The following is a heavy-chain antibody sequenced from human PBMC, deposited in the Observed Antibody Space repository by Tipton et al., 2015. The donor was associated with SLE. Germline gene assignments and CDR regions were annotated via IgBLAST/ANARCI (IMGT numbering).Heavy chain of an antibody. V-gene: IGHV4-34*01. CDR3: ARRIPRTTRSYGMDV. Sequence: TLSLTCAVYGGSFSNYYWNWIRQPPGKGLEWIGEINNSGSTNHNPSLKSRVTISVDTAKNQFSLKLRPVTAAATAVYYCARRIPRTTRSYGMDVWGQGTTVTVSS. D-gene: IGHD4-11*01. J-gene: IGHJ6*02. CDR1: GGSFSNYY. CDR2: INNSGST.